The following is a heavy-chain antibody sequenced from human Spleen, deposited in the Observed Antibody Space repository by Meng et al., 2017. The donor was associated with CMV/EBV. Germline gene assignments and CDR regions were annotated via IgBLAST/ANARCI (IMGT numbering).Heavy chain of an antibody. CDR2: IGTAGDT. CDR1: GFTFSSYD. V-gene: IGHV3-13*01. J-gene: IGHJ6*02. Sequence: GESLKISCAASGFTFSSYDMHWVRQATGKGLEWVSAIGTAGDTYYPGSVKGRFTISRENAKNSLYLQMNSLRAGDTAVYYCARKQGGRYGMDVWGQGTTVTVSS. D-gene: IGHD2-15*01. CDR3: ARKQGGRYGMDV.